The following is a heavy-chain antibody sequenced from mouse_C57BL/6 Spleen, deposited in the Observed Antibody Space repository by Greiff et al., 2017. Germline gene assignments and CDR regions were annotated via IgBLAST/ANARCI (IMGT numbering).Heavy chain of an antibody. CDR3: ARACYSAMDY. V-gene: IGHV3-6*01. D-gene: IGHD2-12*01. J-gene: IGHJ4*01. CDR2: ISYDGSN. CDR1: GYSITSGYY. Sequence: DVKLVESGPGLVKPSQSLSLTCSVTGYSITSGYYWNWIRQFPGNKLEWMGYISYDGSNNYNPSLKNRISITRDTSKNQFFLKLNSVTAEDTATYCCARACYSAMDYWGQGASVTVSS.